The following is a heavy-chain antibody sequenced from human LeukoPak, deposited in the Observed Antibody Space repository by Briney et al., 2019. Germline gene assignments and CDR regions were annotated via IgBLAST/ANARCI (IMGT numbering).Heavy chain of an antibody. V-gene: IGHV4-4*07. CDR1: GDSITRFY. CDR2: IYTSGIT. CDR3: ARAPDPSVATDYYYYYMDV. Sequence: SETLSLTCTVSGDSITRFYWSWIRQPAGKGLEWVGRIYTSGITDYNPSLKSRVTMSLDTSKNQFSLHLRSVTAADTAVYYCARAPDPSVATDYYYYYMDVWGKGTTITISS. D-gene: IGHD5-12*01. J-gene: IGHJ6*03.